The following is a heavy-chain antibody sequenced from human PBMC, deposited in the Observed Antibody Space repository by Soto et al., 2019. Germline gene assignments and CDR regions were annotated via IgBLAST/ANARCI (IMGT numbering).Heavy chain of an antibody. CDR2: ISWNSGSI. Sequence: GGSLRLSCAASGFTFDDYAMHWVRQAPGKGLEWVSGISWNSGSIGYADSVKGRFTISRDNAKNSLYLQMNSLRAEDTALYYCAKEYSRGYDYNAFDIWGQGTMVTVSS. CDR3: AKEYSRGYDYNAFDI. CDR1: GFTFDDYA. V-gene: IGHV3-9*01. D-gene: IGHD5-12*01. J-gene: IGHJ3*02.